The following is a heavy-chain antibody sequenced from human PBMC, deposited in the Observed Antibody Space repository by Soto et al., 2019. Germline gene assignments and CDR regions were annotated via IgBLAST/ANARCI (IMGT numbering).Heavy chain of an antibody. V-gene: IGHV3-48*01. CDR2: ISSSSSTI. J-gene: IGHJ4*02. CDR1: GFTFISYS. CDR3: ARDLMVGVVPAAGFY. Sequence: GGSLRLSCAASGFTFISYSMNWVRQAPGKGLEWVSYISSSSSTIYYADSVKGRFTISRDNAKNSLYLQMNSLRAEDTAVYYCARDLMVGVVPAAGFYWGQGTLVTVSS. D-gene: IGHD2-2*01.